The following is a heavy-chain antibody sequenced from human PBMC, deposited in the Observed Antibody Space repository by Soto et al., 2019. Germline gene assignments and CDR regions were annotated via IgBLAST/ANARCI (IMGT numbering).Heavy chain of an antibody. D-gene: IGHD1-20*01. CDR3: ARDEITGKPEAFDY. Sequence: GGSLRLSCAASGFIFSNYGIHWVRQAPGKGLEWVALIWYDGSNKYYADSVKGRFIVSRDNTNNTVYLQLNSLTADDTAVYYCARDEITGKPEAFDYWGQGTLVTVSS. CDR1: GFIFSNYG. J-gene: IGHJ4*02. V-gene: IGHV3-33*01. CDR2: IWYDGSNK.